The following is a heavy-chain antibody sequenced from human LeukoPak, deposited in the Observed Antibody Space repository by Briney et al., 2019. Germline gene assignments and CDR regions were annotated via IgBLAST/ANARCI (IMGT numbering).Heavy chain of an antibody. J-gene: IGHJ3*02. CDR2: IFYSGST. Sequence: SETLSLTCTVSSGSISTSNYYWGWVRQPPGKALEWIGNIFYSGSTYYSPSLKSRVTISLDTSRNQFSLKLSSVTAADTAVYYCARGIIRLGAFDIWGQGTMVTVSS. CDR1: SGSISTSNYY. V-gene: IGHV4-39*07. D-gene: IGHD2/OR15-2a*01. CDR3: ARGIIRLGAFDI.